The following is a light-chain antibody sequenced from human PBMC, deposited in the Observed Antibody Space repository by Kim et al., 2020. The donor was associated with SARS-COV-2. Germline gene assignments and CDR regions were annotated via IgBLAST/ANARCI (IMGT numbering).Light chain of an antibody. CDR3: QQFRFYPPT. V-gene: IGKV1-16*01. CDR1: QDISTH. CDR2: AAS. Sequence: DIQMTQSPSSLSASVGDRVTITCRASQDISTHLAWFQQIPGKAPKPLIYAASNLQGGVPARFGGSGSGTQFTLTIGSLQPEDVATYYCQQFRFYPPTFGGGTKVDIK. J-gene: IGKJ4*01.